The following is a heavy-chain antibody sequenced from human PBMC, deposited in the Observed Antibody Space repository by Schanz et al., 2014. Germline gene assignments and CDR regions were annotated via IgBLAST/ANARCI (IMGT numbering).Heavy chain of an antibody. Sequence: EVQLVESGGGLVQPGGSLRLSCAASGFTVRTFAMDWVRQAAGKGLEWVSSISSSSSYISYADSVKGRFTISRDNAKNSLYLQMNSLRAEDTAVYYCARPSDSSWYMDVWGKGTTVTVSS. CDR2: ISSSSSYI. CDR1: GFTVRTFA. V-gene: IGHV3-21*01. D-gene: IGHD2-21*02. J-gene: IGHJ6*03. CDR3: ARPSDSSWYMDV.